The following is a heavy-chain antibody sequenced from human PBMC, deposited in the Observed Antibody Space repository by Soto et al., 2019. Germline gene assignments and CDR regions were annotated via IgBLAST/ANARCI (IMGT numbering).Heavy chain of an antibody. D-gene: IGHD2-2*01. V-gene: IGHV4-59*12. CDR1: GGSISSYY. CDR3: AKDRYCSSISCYAGLDY. Sequence: SETLSLTCTVSGGSISSYYWSWIRQPPGKGLEWIGYIYYSGSTNYNPSLKSRVTISGDTSKNQFSLKLSSVTAADTAVYYCAKDRYCSSISCYAGLDYWGQGTLVTVSS. CDR2: IYYSGST. J-gene: IGHJ4*02.